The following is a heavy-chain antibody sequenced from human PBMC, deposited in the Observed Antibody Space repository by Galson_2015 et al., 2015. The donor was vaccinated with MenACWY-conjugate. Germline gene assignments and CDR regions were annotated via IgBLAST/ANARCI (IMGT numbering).Heavy chain of an antibody. Sequence: GIEKYSGDSVKGRFTISRDNSKNSLYLQMNSLRAEDTAVYYCARARGFDFWGRGTLVTVSS. CDR3: ARARGFDF. J-gene: IGHJ4*02. V-gene: IGHV3-7*03. CDR2: GIEK.